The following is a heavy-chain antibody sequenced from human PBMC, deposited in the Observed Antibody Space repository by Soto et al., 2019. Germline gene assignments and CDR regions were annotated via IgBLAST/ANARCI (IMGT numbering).Heavy chain of an antibody. V-gene: IGHV1-69*02. CDR2: IIPILGIA. CDR3: ARALRLRYSYGYLHY. CDR1: GGTFSSYT. J-gene: IGHJ4*02. D-gene: IGHD5-18*01. Sequence: GASVKVSCKASGGTFSSYTISCVRQAPGQGLEWMGRIIPILGIANYAQKFQGRVTITADKSTSTAYMELSSLRSEDTAVYYCARALRLRYSYGYLHYWGQGTLVTVSS.